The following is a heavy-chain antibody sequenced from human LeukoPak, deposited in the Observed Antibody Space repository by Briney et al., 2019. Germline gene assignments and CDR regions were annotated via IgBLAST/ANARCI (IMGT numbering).Heavy chain of an antibody. D-gene: IGHD6-19*01. Sequence: PSETLSLTCTVSGGSISSSSYYWGWIRQPPGKGLEWIGSIYYSGSTYYNPSLKSRVTISVDTSKNQFSLKLSSVTAADTAVYYCARTQWLVPTNFDYWGQGTLVTASS. J-gene: IGHJ4*02. CDR1: GGSISSSSYY. CDR2: IYYSGST. V-gene: IGHV4-39*01. CDR3: ARTQWLVPTNFDY.